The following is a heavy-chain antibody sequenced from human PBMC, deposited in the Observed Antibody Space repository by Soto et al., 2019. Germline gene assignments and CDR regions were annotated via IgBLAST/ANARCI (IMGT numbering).Heavy chain of an antibody. V-gene: IGHV4-34*01. D-gene: IGHD3-3*02. CDR3: ARDMGRRIFGVVIIRSALSFGAFDI. CDR1: GGSFSGYY. Sequence: PSETLSLTCAVYGGSFSGYYWSWIRQPPGKGLEWIGEINHSGSTNYNPSLKSRVTISVDTSKNQISLKLSTVTAADTAVFYCARDMGRRIFGVVIIRSALSFGAFDIWGQGTMVTVSS. CDR2: INHSGST. J-gene: IGHJ3*02.